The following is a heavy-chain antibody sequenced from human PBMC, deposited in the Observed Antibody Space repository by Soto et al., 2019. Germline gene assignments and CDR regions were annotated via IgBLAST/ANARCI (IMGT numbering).Heavy chain of an antibody. CDR3: ARGLRWGYDFWSGYYRGLWFDP. J-gene: IGHJ5*02. CDR2: INHSGST. V-gene: IGHV4-34*01. D-gene: IGHD3-3*01. CDR1: GGSFSGYY. Sequence: QVQLQQWGAGLLKPSETLSLTCAVYGGSFSGYYWSWIRQPPGKGLEWIGEINHSGSTNYNPSLKSRVTISVDTSKNQFSLKLSSVTAADTAVYYCARGLRWGYDFWSGYYRGLWFDPWGQGTLVTVSS.